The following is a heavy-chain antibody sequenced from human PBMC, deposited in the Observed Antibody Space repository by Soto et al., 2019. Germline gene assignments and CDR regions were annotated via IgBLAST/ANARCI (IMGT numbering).Heavy chain of an antibody. J-gene: IGHJ4*01. CDR3: ARMRCYFFFDS. CDR1: SDSMTSYY. V-gene: IGHV4-59*01. Sequence: PAETLSLTCPVSSDSMTSYYWTWIRQPPGKGLECIGYIYHSGITNYNPSLKSRVTISLDTSKNQFSLRLSSVTAADTAVYYCARMRCYFFFDSWSQGTRGILSS. D-gene: IGHD2-21*01. CDR2: IYHSGIT.